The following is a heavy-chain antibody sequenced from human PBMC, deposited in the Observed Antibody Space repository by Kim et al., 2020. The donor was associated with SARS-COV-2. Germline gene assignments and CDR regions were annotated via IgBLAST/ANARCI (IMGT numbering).Heavy chain of an antibody. J-gene: IGHJ4*02. V-gene: IGHV4-39*01. CDR2: FYYSGST. D-gene: IGHD3-3*01. CDR3: ASFGAAGVY. Sequence: SETLSLTCTVSGGSISSSSYYWGWIRQPPGKGLEWIGCFYYSGSTYYNPSLKSRVTIAVATSKNQFSLKLSSVTAAGTAVYYCASFGAAGVYLGQGTLVTVSS. CDR1: GGSISSSSYY.